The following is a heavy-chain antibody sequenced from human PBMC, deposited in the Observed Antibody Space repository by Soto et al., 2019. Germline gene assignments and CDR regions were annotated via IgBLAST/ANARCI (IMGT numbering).Heavy chain of an antibody. J-gene: IGHJ6*03. CDR2: ISSSSSYI. CDR1: AFTFPRYR. CDR3: ARDGCSGGNCHFYYMDV. V-gene: IGHV3-21*01. D-gene: IGHD2-15*01. Sequence: LVEPGGGLVKPAGSLRLSCAPSAFTFPRYRITWVRQAPGKGLEWVSSISSSSSYIYYADSVKGRFTISRDNANNSLYLQMNSLRAEDTAVYYCARDGCSGGNCHFYYMDVWGEGTTVAVSS.